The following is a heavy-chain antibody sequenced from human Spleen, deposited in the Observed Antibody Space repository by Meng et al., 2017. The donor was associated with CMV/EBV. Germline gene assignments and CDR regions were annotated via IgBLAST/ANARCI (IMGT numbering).Heavy chain of an antibody. Sequence: ASVKVSCKASGDTFSNYAISWVRQAPGQGLEWMGWISAYNGNTNYAQKLQGRVTMTTDTSTSTAYMELRSLRSDDTAVYYCAREYYYDSSGYSYYYYGMDVWGQGTTVTVSS. D-gene: IGHD3-22*01. V-gene: IGHV1-18*01. CDR1: GDTFSNYA. CDR3: AREYYYDSSGYSYYYYGMDV. J-gene: IGHJ6*02. CDR2: ISAYNGNT.